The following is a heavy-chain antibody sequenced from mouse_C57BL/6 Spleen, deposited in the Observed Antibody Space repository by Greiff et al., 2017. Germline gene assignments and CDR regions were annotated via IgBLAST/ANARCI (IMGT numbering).Heavy chain of an antibody. CDR2: IDPEDGDT. CDR1: GFNIQDSY. V-gene: IGHV14-1*01. D-gene: IGHD2-4*01. J-gene: IGHJ2*01. CDR3: TTDYDYDY. Sequence: VQLQQSGAELVRPGASVKLSCTASGFNIQDSYLPLVKPRPEQGLEWIGRIDPEDGDTEYAPKFQGKATMTADTSSNTAYLQLSSLTSEDTAVYYCTTDYDYDYWGQGTTLTVSS.